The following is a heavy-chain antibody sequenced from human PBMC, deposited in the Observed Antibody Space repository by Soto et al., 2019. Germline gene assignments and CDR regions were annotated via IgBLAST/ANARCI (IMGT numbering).Heavy chain of an antibody. V-gene: IGHV4-39*01. CDR2: IYYSGST. CDR3: ARLYGSGRLGGVY. J-gene: IGHJ4*02. D-gene: IGHD3-10*01. Sequence: QVQLQESGPGLVKPAETLSLTCIVSGGSISTDNYYWAWIRQPPGKGLEWIGSIYYSGSTNYNPSLKSRVTMSVDTSMNQFSLKLTSVTAADTAVYYCARLYGSGRLGGVYWGQETLVSVSS. CDR1: GGSISTDNYY.